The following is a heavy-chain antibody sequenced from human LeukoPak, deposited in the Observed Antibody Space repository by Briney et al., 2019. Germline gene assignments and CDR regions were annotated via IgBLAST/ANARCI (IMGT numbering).Heavy chain of an antibody. CDR2: INHSGST. V-gene: IGHV4-34*01. CDR1: GGSLSGYY. D-gene: IGHD5-18*01. CDR3: ARRSGIQLLNWFDP. J-gene: IGHJ5*02. Sequence: SETLSLTCAVYGGSLSGYYWSWIRQPPGKGLEWIGEINHSGSTNYNPSLKSRVTISVDTSKNQFSLKLSSVTAADTAVYYCARRSGIQLLNWFDPWGQGTLVTVSS.